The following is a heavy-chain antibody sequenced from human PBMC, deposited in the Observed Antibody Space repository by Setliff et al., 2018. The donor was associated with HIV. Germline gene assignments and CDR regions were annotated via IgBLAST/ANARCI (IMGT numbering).Heavy chain of an antibody. CDR3: AREGGSTVAHSPLDY. J-gene: IGHJ4*02. V-gene: IGHV1-46*01. CDR2: INPSGGST. CDR1: GYIFTSYY. D-gene: IGHD4-17*01. Sequence: ASVKVSCKASGYIFTSYYIHWVRQAPGQGLEWMGIINPSGGSTTYAQKFQGRVTMTRDTSTSTVYMELSSLRSEDAAVYYCAREGGSTVAHSPLDYWGQGSPVIVSS.